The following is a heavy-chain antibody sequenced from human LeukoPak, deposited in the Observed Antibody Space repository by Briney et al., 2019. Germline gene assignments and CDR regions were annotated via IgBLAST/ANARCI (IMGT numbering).Heavy chain of an antibody. CDR2: ISYDGSNK. D-gene: IGHD6-13*01. CDR3: ARSTTIAAAGTYFDY. J-gene: IGHJ4*02. CDR1: GFTFSSYA. V-gene: IGHV3-30-3*01. Sequence: GRSLRLSCAASGFTFSSYAMHWVRQAPGKGLEWVAVISYDGSNKYYADSVKGRFTISRDNSKNTLYLQMNSLRAEDTAVYYCARSTTIAAAGTYFDYWGQGTLVTVSS.